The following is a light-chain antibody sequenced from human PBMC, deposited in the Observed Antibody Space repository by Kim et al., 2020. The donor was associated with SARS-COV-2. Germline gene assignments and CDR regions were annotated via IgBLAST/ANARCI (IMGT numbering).Light chain of an antibody. J-gene: IGLJ2*01. CDR2: GNS. CDR1: SSNIGAGYD. CDR3: QSYDSSLSGSV. V-gene: IGLV1-40*01. Sequence: QRVPISYTGSSSNIGAGYDVHWYQQLPGTAPNLLLYGNSNRPSGVPDRFSGSKSGTSASLAITGLQAEDEADYYCQSYDSSLSGSVFGGGTQLTVL.